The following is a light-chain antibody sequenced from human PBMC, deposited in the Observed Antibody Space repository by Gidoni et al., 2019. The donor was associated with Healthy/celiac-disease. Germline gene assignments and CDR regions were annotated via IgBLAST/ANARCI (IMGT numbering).Light chain of an antibody. CDR3: NSRDSSGNHLRV. V-gene: IGLV3-19*01. CDR2: GKN. Sequence: SSELPPDPAVSVALGQTVRITCQGDSLRSYYARWYQQKPGQASVLVIYGKNNRPSGIPDRFSGSSSGNTASLTITGAQAEDEADYYCNSRDSSGNHLRVFGTGTKVTVL. J-gene: IGLJ1*01. CDR1: SLRSYY.